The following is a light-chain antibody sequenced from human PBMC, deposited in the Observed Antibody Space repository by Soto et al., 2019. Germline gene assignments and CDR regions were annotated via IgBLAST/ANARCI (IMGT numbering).Light chain of an antibody. J-gene: IGKJ1*01. V-gene: IGKV1-5*01. CDR3: QQYNSYRWT. CDR2: DAS. CDR1: QSISSW. Sequence: DIQMTQSPSTLSASEGDRVTITCRASQSISSWLAWYQQKPGKAPKLLIYDASSLESGVPSRFSGSGSGTVFTLTFSSLQPDDFATYYCQQYNSYRWTFGQGTKVDIK.